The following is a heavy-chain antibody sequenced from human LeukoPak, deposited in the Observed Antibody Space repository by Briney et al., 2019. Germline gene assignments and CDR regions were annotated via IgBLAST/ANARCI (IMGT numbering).Heavy chain of an antibody. J-gene: IGHJ4*02. D-gene: IGHD2-21*02. Sequence: GRSLRLSCAASGVTFDDYAMHWVRQAPGQGLEWVSGVSWNSGSIAYADSVKGRFTISRDNAKNSLYLQMNSLRAEDTALYYCAKVAYCGGDCYSGALDYWGQGTLVTVSS. V-gene: IGHV3-9*01. CDR2: VSWNSGSI. CDR1: GVTFDDYA. CDR3: AKVAYCGGDCYSGALDY.